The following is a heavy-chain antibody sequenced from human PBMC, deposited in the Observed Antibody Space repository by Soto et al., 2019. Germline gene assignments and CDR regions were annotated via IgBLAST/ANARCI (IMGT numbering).Heavy chain of an antibody. V-gene: IGHV4-34*01. CDR3: VSSSYYYDSSGYPIDY. Sequence: SETLSLTCAVYGGSFSGYYWTWIRQPPGKGLEWIGEINHRGSTNYNPSLKSRVTISVDTSKNQFSLKLSSVTAADTAVYYCVSSSYYYDSSGYPIDYWGQGTLVTVSS. D-gene: IGHD3-22*01. CDR2: INHRGST. CDR1: GGSFSGYY. J-gene: IGHJ4*02.